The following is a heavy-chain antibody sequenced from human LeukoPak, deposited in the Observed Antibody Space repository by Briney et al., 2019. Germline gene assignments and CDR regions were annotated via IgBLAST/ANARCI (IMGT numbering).Heavy chain of an antibody. CDR3: ATEGFYY. CDR2: INPRGGST. J-gene: IGHJ4*02. CDR1: GYTFIRYY. Sequence: ASVKVSCKASGYTFIRYYIHWVRQAPGQGLEWMAIINPRGGSTSYAQKFQGRVTMARDTSTSTVYMELSSLRSEDTALYYCATEGFYYWGPGTQVTVSS. V-gene: IGHV1-46*01.